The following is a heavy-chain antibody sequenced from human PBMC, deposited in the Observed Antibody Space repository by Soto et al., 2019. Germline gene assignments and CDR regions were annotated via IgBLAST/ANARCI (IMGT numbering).Heavy chain of an antibody. CDR2: ISGSGSDT. Sequence: GFLRLSCAPSGFICRNYVMSWVRQARGKGLEWVSAISGSGSDTYYTESVKGRFTISRDNFKNTLYLQMNSLRAEDTAVYYCAKDTGRGGGSVFDYWGQGP. CDR1: GFICRNYV. V-gene: IGHV3-23*01. D-gene: IGHD2-15*01. CDR3: AKDTGRGGGSVFDY. J-gene: IGHJ4*02.